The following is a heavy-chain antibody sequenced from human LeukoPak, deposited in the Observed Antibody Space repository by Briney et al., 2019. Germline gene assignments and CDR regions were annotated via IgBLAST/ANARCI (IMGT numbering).Heavy chain of an antibody. CDR1: RGSISSAGYY. CDR3: ARVRIAVGTFDY. CDR2: IYNSGST. J-gene: IGHJ4*02. V-gene: IGHV4-31*03. Sequence: SQTLSLTCTVSRGSISSAGYYWTWIRQHPGKGLEWIGYIYNSGSTNYNPSLESRVTLSVDASENQFSLKLSSVTAADTAVYYCARVRIAVGTFDYWGQGTLVTVSS. D-gene: IGHD6-19*01.